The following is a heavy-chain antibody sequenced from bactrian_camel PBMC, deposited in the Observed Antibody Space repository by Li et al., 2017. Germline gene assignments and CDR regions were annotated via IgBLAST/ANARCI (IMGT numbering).Heavy chain of an antibody. CDR3: VDDCYGSRYYLARRTNV. CDR2: VYIGGGSA. V-gene: IGHV3S1*01. Sequence: HVQLVESGGGSVQAGGSLRLSCAFSGYTYSGNCMAWFRQAPGKEREGVAAVYIGGGSAYYADSVKGRFTISQDNDKNTLYLQMNNLKPEDTAMYYCVDDCYGSRYYLARRTNVWGQGTQVTVS. CDR1: GYTYSGNC. D-gene: IGHD6*01. J-gene: IGHJ4*01.